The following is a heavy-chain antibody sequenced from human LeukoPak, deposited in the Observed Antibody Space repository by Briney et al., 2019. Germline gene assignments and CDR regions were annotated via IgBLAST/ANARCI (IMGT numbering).Heavy chain of an antibody. CDR2: ISGSGGST. V-gene: IGHV3-23*01. Sequence: GGSLRLSCAASGFTFSSYAMSWVRQAPGKGLEWVSAISGSGGSTYYAGSVKGRFTISRDNSKNTLYLQMNSLRAEDTAVYYCAKGSLLWFGEPPYFDYWGQGTLVTVSS. J-gene: IGHJ4*02. CDR3: AKGSLLWFGEPPYFDY. CDR1: GFTFSSYA. D-gene: IGHD3-10*01.